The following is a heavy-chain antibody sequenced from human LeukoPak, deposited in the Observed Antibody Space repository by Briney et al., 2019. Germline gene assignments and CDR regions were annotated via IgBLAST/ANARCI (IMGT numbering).Heavy chain of an antibody. J-gene: IGHJ4*02. Sequence: GGSLRLSCAAPGFTFTSYWMAWVRQAPGKGLEWVAKIRQDGSEAEYVDSAKGRFTVSRDNAKNSLYLQMNSLRVEDTALYYCARDATRGGDFDFWGQGTLVTSPQ. CDR2: IRQDGSEA. CDR3: ARDATRGGDFDF. CDR1: GFTFTSYW. V-gene: IGHV3-7*04. D-gene: IGHD5-24*01.